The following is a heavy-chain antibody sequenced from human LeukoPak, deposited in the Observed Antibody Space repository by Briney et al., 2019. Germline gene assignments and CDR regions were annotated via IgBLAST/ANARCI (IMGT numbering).Heavy chain of an antibody. Sequence: SQTLSLTCAISGDSVSTNSAAWVWIRQSPSRGLEWLGRTYYRSKRYNDYALSMKSQVTINPDTSKNQFSLQLTSVTPEDTAVYYCAREGGGTDAFDIWGLGTMVIVSS. CDR2: TYYRSKRYN. V-gene: IGHV6-1*01. J-gene: IGHJ3*02. CDR3: AREGGGTDAFDI. D-gene: IGHD2-15*01. CDR1: GDSVSTNSAA.